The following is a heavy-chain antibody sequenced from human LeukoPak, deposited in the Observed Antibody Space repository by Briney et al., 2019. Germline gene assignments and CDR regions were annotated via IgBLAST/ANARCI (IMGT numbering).Heavy chain of an antibody. CDR3: ARDRYSSSFPDY. Sequence: GGSLRLSCAASGFTLNNYGIHWVRQAPGKGLEWVAFIRYDGNNDYYADSVKGRFTVSRDNSKNTLYLEMDSLRAEDTAVYYCARDRYSSSFPDYWGQGTLVTVSS. D-gene: IGHD6-13*01. CDR2: IRYDGNND. J-gene: IGHJ4*02. V-gene: IGHV3-30*02. CDR1: GFTLNNYG.